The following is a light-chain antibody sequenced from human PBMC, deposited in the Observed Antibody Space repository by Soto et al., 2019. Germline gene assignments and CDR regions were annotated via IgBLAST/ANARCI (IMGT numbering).Light chain of an antibody. Sequence: EIVLTQSPGTLSLSPGETASLSCRASQSVSSSYLAWYQQKPGQAPRLLIYGASNRATGIPGRFSGSGSGTDFTLTITRLEPEDFAVYYCQQLGSSLWTFGQGSQV. CDR3: QQLGSSLWT. V-gene: IGKV3-20*01. CDR1: QSVSSSY. J-gene: IGKJ1*01. CDR2: GAS.